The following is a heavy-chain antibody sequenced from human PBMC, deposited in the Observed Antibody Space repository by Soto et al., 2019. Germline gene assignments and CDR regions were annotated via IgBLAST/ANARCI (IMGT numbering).Heavy chain of an antibody. CDR2: SYYSGST. CDR1: GGSISSYY. J-gene: IGHJ4*02. CDR3: ARGSAAALRN. D-gene: IGHD6-13*01. Sequence: PSETLSLTCTVSGGSISSYYWSWIRQPPGKGLEWIGYSYYSGSTNYNPSLKSRVTISVDTSKNQFSLKLSSVTAADTAVYYCARGSAAALRNWGQGTLVTVSS. V-gene: IGHV4-59*01.